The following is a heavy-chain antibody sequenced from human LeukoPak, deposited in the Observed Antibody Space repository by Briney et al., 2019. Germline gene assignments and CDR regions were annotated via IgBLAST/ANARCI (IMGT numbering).Heavy chain of an antibody. CDR3: AQRQGPNSGSYDYFDP. V-gene: IGHV4-4*09. Sequence: SETLSLTCTVSGGSPISYYWSWIRQPPGQGLEWIAYIHSSGYTNYNPSLRSRVTISVDTSKNHFSLTVTSVTAADTAVYYCAQRQGPNSGSYDYFDPWGQGTLVTVSS. J-gene: IGHJ5*02. D-gene: IGHD1-26*01. CDR1: GGSPISYY. CDR2: IHSSGYT.